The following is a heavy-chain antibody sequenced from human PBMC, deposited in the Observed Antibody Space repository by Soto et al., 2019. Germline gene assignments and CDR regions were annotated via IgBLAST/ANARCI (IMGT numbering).Heavy chain of an antibody. D-gene: IGHD2-15*01. CDR3: ARVSVDIVVVVAATRGDYYYGMDV. CDR2: IIPIFGTA. CDR1: GGTFSSYA. Sequence: QVQLVQSGAEVKKPGSSVKVSCKASGGTFSSYAISWVRQAPGQGLEWMGGIIPIFGTANYAQKFQGRVTITADESTSTAYMELSSLRSEDTAVYYCARVSVDIVVVVAATRGDYYYGMDVWGQGTTVTVSS. V-gene: IGHV1-69*01. J-gene: IGHJ6*02.